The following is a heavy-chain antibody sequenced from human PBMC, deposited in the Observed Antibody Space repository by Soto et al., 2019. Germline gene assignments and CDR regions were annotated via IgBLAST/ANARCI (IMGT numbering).Heavy chain of an antibody. J-gene: IGHJ4*02. Sequence: PSETLSLTCAVSGASVSSTYWWSWVRQPPGKGPEWIGEINHRGSANYNPSLRSRVTMSVDISKSQFSLRLTSVTAADTAVYYCARYNAASGTDYFDYWGQGALVT. CDR1: GASVSSTYW. CDR3: ARYNAASGTDYFDY. CDR2: INHRGSA. V-gene: IGHV4-4*02. D-gene: IGHD6-13*01.